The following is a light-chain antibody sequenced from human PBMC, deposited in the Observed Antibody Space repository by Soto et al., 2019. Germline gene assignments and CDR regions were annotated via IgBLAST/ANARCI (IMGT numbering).Light chain of an antibody. CDR2: GAS. Sequence: IQLTQSPSSLSASAGDRVTITCRASQGIGSDLAWYQQKPGRAPKLLIFGASTLHSGIPSRFSGSGSGTDFTLTVSSLQPEDFATYFCLKLNAYPPCTFGQGTKLEIK. CDR1: QGIGSD. CDR3: LKLNAYPPCT. V-gene: IGKV1-9*01. J-gene: IGKJ1*01.